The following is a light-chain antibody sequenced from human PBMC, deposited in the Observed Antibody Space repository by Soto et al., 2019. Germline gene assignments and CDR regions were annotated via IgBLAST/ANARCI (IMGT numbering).Light chain of an antibody. CDR3: QQRGNWIT. Sequence: EIVLTQSPATLSLSPGERATLSCRASQSVSSYLAWYQQKPGQAPRLLIYDASNRATGIPARFSASGSGTDFTLTISSLEPEDSAVYYCQQRGNWITFGPGTRVEIK. V-gene: IGKV3-11*01. J-gene: IGKJ5*01. CDR1: QSVSSY. CDR2: DAS.